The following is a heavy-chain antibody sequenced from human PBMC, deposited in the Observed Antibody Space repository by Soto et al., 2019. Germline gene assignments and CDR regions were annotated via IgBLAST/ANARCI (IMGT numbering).Heavy chain of an antibody. V-gene: IGHV4-30-2*01. CDR2: IYHSVST. CDR3: ARVPDY. J-gene: IGHJ4*02. Sequence: QLQLQESGSGLVKPSQTLSLTCAVSGGSISSGGYSWSWIRQPPGQGLEWIAYIYHSVSTYYNPSLMGRVTISVDRSKNQFSLTLSSVTAGDTAVYYCARVPDYWGQGTLVTVSS. CDR1: GGSISSGGYS.